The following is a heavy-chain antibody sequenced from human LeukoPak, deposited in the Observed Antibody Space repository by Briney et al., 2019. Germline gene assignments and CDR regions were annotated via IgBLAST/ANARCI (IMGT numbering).Heavy chain of an antibody. CDR2: IIPIFGTA. Sequence: GASVKVSCKASGGTFSSYAISWVRQAPGQGLEWIGGIIPIFGTANYAQKFQGRVTITADKSTSTAYMELSSLRSEDTAVYYCARDLAAAGTWWFDPWGQGTLVTVSS. J-gene: IGHJ5*02. D-gene: IGHD6-13*01. CDR1: GGTFSSYA. CDR3: ARDLAAAGTWWFDP. V-gene: IGHV1-69*06.